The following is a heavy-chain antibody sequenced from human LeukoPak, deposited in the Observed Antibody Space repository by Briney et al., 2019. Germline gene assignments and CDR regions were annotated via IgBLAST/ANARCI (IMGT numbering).Heavy chain of an antibody. CDR3: AKDRVGALVNYYFDY. Sequence: GGSLRLSCAASGFTFSDYYLTWIRQAPGKGLEWISYISHNGNTIYYADSMKGRFTISRDNAKNSLYLQMNSLRAEDTAVYYCAKDRVGALVNYYFDYWGQGTLVTVSS. V-gene: IGHV3-11*04. CDR2: ISHNGNTI. D-gene: IGHD1-26*01. CDR1: GFTFSDYY. J-gene: IGHJ4*02.